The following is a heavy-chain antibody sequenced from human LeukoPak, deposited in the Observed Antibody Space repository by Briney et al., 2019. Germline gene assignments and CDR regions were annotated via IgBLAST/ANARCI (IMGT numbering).Heavy chain of an antibody. CDR3: ARDQGTFVPRGMTDY. D-gene: IGHD3-16*01. CDR2: IYYSGST. CDR1: GGSISSVSYY. Sequence: SETLSLTCTVSGGSISSVSYYWSWIRQPPGKGLEWIGSIYYSGSTYYNPSLKSRVTISVDTSKNQFSLKLSSVTAADTAVYYCARDQGTFVPRGMTDYWGQGTLVTVSS. V-gene: IGHV4-39*07. J-gene: IGHJ4*02.